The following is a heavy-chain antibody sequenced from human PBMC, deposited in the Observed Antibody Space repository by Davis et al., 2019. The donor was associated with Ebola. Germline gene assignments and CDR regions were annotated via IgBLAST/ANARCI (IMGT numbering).Heavy chain of an antibody. D-gene: IGHD3-9*01. CDR1: GGTFSSYA. Sequence: SVKVSCKASGGTFSSYAISWVRQAPGQGLEWMGGIIPIFGTANYAQKFQGRVTITADESTSTAYMELSSLRSEDTAVYYCAREEGRERYFDSDYYYGMDVWGQGTTVTVSS. CDR3: AREEGRERYFDSDYYYGMDV. V-gene: IGHV1-69*13. CDR2: IIPIFGTA. J-gene: IGHJ6*02.